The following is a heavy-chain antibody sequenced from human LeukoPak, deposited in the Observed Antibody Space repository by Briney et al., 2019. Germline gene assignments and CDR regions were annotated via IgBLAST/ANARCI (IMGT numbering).Heavy chain of an antibody. D-gene: IGHD3-22*01. CDR3: ARVRDYYASSDYSDY. J-gene: IGHJ4*02. CDR1: GYIFTNHA. Sequence: ASVKVSCKASGYIFTNHAMHWVRQAPGQGLEWMGWINAANGDTKYSQKFQGRITMTIDTSTTTAYMELRSLTSDDTTVYYCARVRDYYASSDYSDYWGQGTLVTVSS. V-gene: IGHV1-3*01. CDR2: INAANGDT.